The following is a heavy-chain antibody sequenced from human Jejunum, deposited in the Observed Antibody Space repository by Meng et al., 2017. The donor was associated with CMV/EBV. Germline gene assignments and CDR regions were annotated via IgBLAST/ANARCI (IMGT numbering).Heavy chain of an antibody. CDR1: LNTQRVG. J-gene: IGHJ4*02. Sequence: LNTQRVGVAWIRQPPGKVLEWLAHIYWNDDKRYSPFLKSSLSITKDTSKNQVVLTMTNMDPVDTATYYCARLEMVLVPPSILIDSWGQGTLVTVSS. V-gene: IGHV2-5*01. CDR3: ARLEMVLVPPSILIDS. D-gene: IGHD5-24*01. CDR2: IYWNDDK.